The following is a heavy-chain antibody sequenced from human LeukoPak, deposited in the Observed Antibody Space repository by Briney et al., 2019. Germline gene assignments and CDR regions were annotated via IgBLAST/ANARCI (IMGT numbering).Heavy chain of an antibody. CDR2: IYTSGST. CDR1: GGSISSGSYY. D-gene: IGHD3-22*01. V-gene: IGHV4-61*02. J-gene: IGHJ4*02. Sequence: SQTLSLTCTASGGSISSGSYYWSWIRQPAGKGLEWIGRIYTSGSTNYNPSLKSRVTISVDTSKNQFSLKLSSVTAADTAVYYCHLYYYDSSGYYEGDYWGQGTLVTVSS. CDR3: HLYYYDSSGYYEGDY.